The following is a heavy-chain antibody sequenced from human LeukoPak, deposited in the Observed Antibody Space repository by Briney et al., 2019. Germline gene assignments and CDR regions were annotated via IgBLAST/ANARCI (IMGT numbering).Heavy chain of an antibody. D-gene: IGHD3-9*01. Sequence: KSSETLSLTCAVYGGSFSGYYWSWIRQPPGKGLEWIGEINHSGSTNYNPSLKSRVTISVDTSKNQFSLNLSSVTAADTAVYYCARRIWYHDILTAYNIWGQGTPVTVSP. J-gene: IGHJ4*02. CDR2: INHSGST. CDR1: GGSFSGYY. V-gene: IGHV4-34*01. CDR3: ARRIWYHDILTAYNI.